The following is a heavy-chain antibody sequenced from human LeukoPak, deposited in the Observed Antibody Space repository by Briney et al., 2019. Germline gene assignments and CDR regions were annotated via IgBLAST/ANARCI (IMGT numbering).Heavy chain of an antibody. J-gene: IGHJ6*02. D-gene: IGHD6-13*01. CDR2: INWNGGST. V-gene: IGHV3-20*01. CDR3: ARDGWRQQRDALGPERYYYYGMDV. Sequence: GGSLRLSCVASRFTFDDYGMSWVRHAPGKGLEWVSGINWNGGSTCYADSVKGRFTISRGNAKNSLYLQMNSLRAEDTALYHCARDGWRQQRDALGPERYYYYGMDVWGQGTTVTVSS. CDR1: RFTFDDYG.